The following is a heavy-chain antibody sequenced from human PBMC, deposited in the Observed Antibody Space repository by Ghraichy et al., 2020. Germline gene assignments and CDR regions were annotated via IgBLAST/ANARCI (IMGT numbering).Heavy chain of an antibody. CDR2: INHSGSG. Sequence: SETLSLTCAVYGGSFSGNYWSWIRQPPGKGLEWIGRINHSGSGNYNPSLKSRVTISVDTSKNQFSLKLTSVTAADTAVYFCAREVEPDDYGDYVRAHNWFDPWGQGTLVTVSS. D-gene: IGHD4-17*01. CDR1: GGSFSGNY. CDR3: AREVEPDDYGDYVRAHNWFDP. J-gene: IGHJ5*02. V-gene: IGHV4-34*01.